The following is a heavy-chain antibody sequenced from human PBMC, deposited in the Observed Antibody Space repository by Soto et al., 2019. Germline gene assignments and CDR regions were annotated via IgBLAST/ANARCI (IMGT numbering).Heavy chain of an antibody. D-gene: IGHD3-22*01. CDR3: ARDLDGLHDDNSGPYPRPG. CDR2: IHSSGSI. CDR1: GGSLSSDDYY. V-gene: IGHV4-30-4*01. J-gene: IGHJ1*01. Sequence: TSVLLSLTGPVSGGSLSSDDYYWSWIRQAPGRGLEWIGYIHSSGSIYYNPSLKSRATMSIDTARNQFSLKVSSVTVADTAVYYCARDLDGLHDDNSGPYPRPGWGQGTLVTVSA.